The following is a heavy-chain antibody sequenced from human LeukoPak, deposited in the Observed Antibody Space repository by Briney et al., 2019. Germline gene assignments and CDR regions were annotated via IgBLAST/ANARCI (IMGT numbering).Heavy chain of an antibody. CDR3: AKSGGYGLIDY. CDR1: GVSISSSSYY. CDR2: IYSSGST. V-gene: IGHV4-39*01. J-gene: IGHJ4*01. Sequence: PSEALSLTCNVSGVSISSSSYYWGWIRQPPGKGLEWIGSIYSSGSTYYNSSLKSRVTISIDTSKNQVSLKMSSVTAADTAVYYCAKSGGYGLIDYWGQGTLVTVSS. D-gene: IGHD6-25*01.